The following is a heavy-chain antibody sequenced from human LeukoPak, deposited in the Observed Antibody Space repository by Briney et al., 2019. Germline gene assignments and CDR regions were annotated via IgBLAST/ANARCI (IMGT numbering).Heavy chain of an antibody. CDR3: ASSPSYYGSGSYVDY. CDR2: IYYSGST. J-gene: IGHJ4*02. CDR1: GGSVSSGSHY. V-gene: IGHV4-61*01. D-gene: IGHD3-10*01. Sequence: SETLSLTCTVSGGSVSSGSHYWSWIRQPPGKGLEWIGYIYYSGSTNYNPSLKSRVTISVDTSKNQFSLKLSSVTAADTAVYYCASSPSYYGSGSYVDYWGQGTLVTVSS.